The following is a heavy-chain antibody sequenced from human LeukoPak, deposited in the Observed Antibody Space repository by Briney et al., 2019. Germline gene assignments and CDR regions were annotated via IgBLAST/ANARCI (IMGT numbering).Heavy chain of an antibody. D-gene: IGHD4-17*01. J-gene: IGHJ5*02. CDR3: ARAHGDSPRYNWFDP. V-gene: IGHV4-31*03. Sequence: SETLSLTCTVSGGSISSGGYYWSWIRQHPGKGLEWIGYIYYSGSTYYNPSLKSRVTISVDTPKNQFSLKLSSVTAADTAVYYCARAHGDSPRYNWFDPWGQGTLVTVSS. CDR1: GGSISSGGYY. CDR2: IYYSGST.